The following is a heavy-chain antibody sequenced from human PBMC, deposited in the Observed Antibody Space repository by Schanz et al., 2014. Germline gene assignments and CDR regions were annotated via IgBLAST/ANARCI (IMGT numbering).Heavy chain of an antibody. CDR3: ARDGYSVVVISPTESFDI. V-gene: IGHV3-NL1*01. Sequence: QVQLAESGGGVVQPGRSLRLSCAASGFNFGSHGMHWVRQAPGKGLEWVSAISGSGGSTYYADSVKGRFTISRDNSKTTVYLQMNSLRAEDTAVYYCARDGYSVVVISPTESFDIWGQGTMVTVSP. CDR2: ISGSGGST. J-gene: IGHJ3*02. D-gene: IGHD2-21*01. CDR1: GFNFGSHG.